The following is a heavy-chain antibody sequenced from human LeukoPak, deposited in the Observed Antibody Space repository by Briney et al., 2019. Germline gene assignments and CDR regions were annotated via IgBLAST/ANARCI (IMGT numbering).Heavy chain of an antibody. Sequence: GGSLRLSCSASGFTFSDYGMHWVRQAPGKGLEWVAFIRYDGSIRYYADSVKGRFTFSRDNSKNTLYLQMNSLRAEDTAVYYCARDGYHYYGSGTYFGYYYMDVWGKGTTVTISS. CDR3: ARDGYHYYGSGTYFGYYYMDV. J-gene: IGHJ6*03. CDR2: IRYDGSIR. CDR1: GFTFSDYG. V-gene: IGHV3-30*02. D-gene: IGHD3-10*01.